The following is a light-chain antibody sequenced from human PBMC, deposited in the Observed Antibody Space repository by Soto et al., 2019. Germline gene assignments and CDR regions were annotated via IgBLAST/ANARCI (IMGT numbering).Light chain of an antibody. V-gene: IGLV1-51*01. CDR1: YSNIGNNY. CDR2: DNN. CDR3: ETRDDSLTAVV. Sequence: QSVLTQPPSVSAAPGQRVTISCSGSYSNIGNNYVSWYQQVPGTAPKLLIYDNNKRPSGIPDRFSGSTSGTSATLGITGLQTGDEADYYCETRDDSLTAVVFGGGTQLTVL. J-gene: IGLJ2*01.